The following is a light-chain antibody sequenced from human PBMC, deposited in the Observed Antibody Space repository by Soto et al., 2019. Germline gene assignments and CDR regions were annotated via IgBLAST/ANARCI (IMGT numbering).Light chain of an antibody. Sequence: VLTQSPGTLSLSPGERATLSCRASQSVSSYLAWYQQKPGQAPSLLIYGAFTRATGIPARFSGTGSGTEFTLTISSLQSEDFALYYCQQYNDWPLTFGQGTKVDIK. J-gene: IGKJ1*01. CDR1: QSVSSY. CDR2: GAF. CDR3: QQYNDWPLT. V-gene: IGKV3-15*01.